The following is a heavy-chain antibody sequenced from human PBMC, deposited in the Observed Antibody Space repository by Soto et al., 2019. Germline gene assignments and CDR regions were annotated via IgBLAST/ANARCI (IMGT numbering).Heavy chain of an antibody. Sequence: QLHQQQWGAGLLKPSETLSLTCAVYGGSFSGYFWNWIRQSPGKGLEWIGKVNHNGRNNYNPSLKSRVTISMDMSKKQISLKLTSVTAADTAVYYCVIGGSSDWQVAFDFWGQGTMVTVSS. D-gene: IGHD6-19*01. V-gene: IGHV4-34*01. J-gene: IGHJ3*01. CDR2: VNHNGRN. CDR1: GGSFSGYF. CDR3: VIGGSSDWQVAFDF.